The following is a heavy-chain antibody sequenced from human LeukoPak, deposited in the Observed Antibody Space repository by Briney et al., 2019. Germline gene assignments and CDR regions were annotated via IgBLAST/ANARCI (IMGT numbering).Heavy chain of an antibody. D-gene: IGHD2-8*01. J-gene: IGHJ4*02. CDR1: GGTFSSYA. V-gene: IGHV1-18*01. Sequence: ASVKVSCKASGGTFSSYAISWVRQAPGQGLEWMAWISPHNGHTNYVQAFRGRVTLTTDTSSSTAYMELRSLTSDDTAMYYCAREQWRVSFDYWGQGTVATVSS. CDR2: ISPHNGHT. CDR3: AREQWRVSFDY.